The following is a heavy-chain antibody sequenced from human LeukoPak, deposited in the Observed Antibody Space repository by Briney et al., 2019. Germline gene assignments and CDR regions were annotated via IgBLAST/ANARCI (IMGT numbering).Heavy chain of an antibody. CDR1: GFSLSTSGVG. D-gene: IGHD2-15*01. J-gene: IGHJ5*02. CDR2: IYWNDDK. V-gene: IGHV2-5*01. CDR3: ARFHVVAATRWFDP. Sequence: ASGPTLVKPTQTLTLTCTFSGFSLSTSGVGVGWIRQPPGKALEWLALIYWNDDKRYSPSLKSRLTITKDTSKNQVVLTMTNMDPVDTATYYCARFHVVAATRWFDPWGQGTLVTVSS.